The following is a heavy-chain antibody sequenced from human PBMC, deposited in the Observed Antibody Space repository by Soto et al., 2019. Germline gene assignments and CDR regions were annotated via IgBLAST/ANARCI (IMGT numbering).Heavy chain of an antibody. CDR2: IYSGGST. V-gene: IGHV3-66*01. J-gene: IGHJ4*02. CDR3: ARAPTFSTYYYDSSGYYCFDS. D-gene: IGHD3-22*01. Sequence: GGSLRLSCAASGFTVSSNYMSWVRQAPGKGLEWVSVIYSGGSTYYADSVTGRFTISRHNSKNTLYLQMNSLRAEATAVYYCARAPTFSTYYYDSSGYYCFDSWGQGTLVTVSS. CDR1: GFTVSSNY.